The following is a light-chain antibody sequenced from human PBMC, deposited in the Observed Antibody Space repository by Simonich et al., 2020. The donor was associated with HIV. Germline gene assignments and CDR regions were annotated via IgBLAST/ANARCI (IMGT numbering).Light chain of an antibody. Sequence: DIQMTQSPSSVSASVGDRVTISCRASQGISSRLAWYHHKPGKAPRLLMYAASSLQSGVPSRFSGSGSGTKFTLTISSLQPEDFATYYCKQAINFPRTFGQGTKVEVK. CDR3: KQAINFPRT. CDR1: QGISSR. CDR2: AAS. J-gene: IGKJ1*01. V-gene: IGKV1-12*01.